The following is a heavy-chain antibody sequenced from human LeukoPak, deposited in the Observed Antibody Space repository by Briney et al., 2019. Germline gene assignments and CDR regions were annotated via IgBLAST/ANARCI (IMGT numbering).Heavy chain of an antibody. D-gene: IGHD3-22*01. J-gene: IGHJ4*02. Sequence: GGSLRLSCAASGFTFSSYGVHWVRQAPGKGLEWVAVIWYDGSNKYYADSVKGRFTISRDNSKNTLYLQMNSLRAEDTAVYYCAREYYDSSGYYDYWGQGTLVTVSS. CDR3: AREYYDSSGYYDY. CDR1: GFTFSSYG. V-gene: IGHV3-33*01. CDR2: IWYDGSNK.